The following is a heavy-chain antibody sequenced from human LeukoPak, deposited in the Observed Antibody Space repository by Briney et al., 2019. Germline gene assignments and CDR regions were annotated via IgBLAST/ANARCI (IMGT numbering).Heavy chain of an antibody. V-gene: IGHV4-31*02. CDR1: RFTFSSYS. Sequence: LRLSCAASRFTFSSYSMNWIRQHPGKGLEWIGYIYYSGSTYYNPSLESRVTISVDTSKNQFSLKLSSVTAADTAVYYCARVNGTVRVFDYWGQGTLVTVSS. D-gene: IGHD4-11*01. CDR2: IYYSGST. CDR3: ARVNGTVRVFDY. J-gene: IGHJ4*02.